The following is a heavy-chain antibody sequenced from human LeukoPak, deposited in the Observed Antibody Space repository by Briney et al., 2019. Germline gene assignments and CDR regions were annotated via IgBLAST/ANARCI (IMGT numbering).Heavy chain of an antibody. CDR1: GYTFISYD. CDR3: ARLYGDYRQYFLDS. Sequence: RASVKVSCKTSGYTFISYDINWVRQAPGQGLEWMGWIRTFSGNTKFPQKFQDRVTMTADASTSTAYMELRSLRSDDTAIYYCARLYGDYRQYFLDSWGQGTLVTVSS. D-gene: IGHD4-17*01. CDR2: IRTFSGNT. J-gene: IGHJ5*01. V-gene: IGHV1-18*01.